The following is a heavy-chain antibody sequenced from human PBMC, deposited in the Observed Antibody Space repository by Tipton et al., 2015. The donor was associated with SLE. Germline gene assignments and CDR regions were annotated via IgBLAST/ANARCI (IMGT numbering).Heavy chain of an antibody. CDR2: INHSGST. V-gene: IGHV4-34*01. D-gene: IGHD6-6*01. J-gene: IGHJ3*02. Sequence: TLSLTCAVYGGSFSGYYWSWIRQPPGKGLEWIGEINHSGSTNYNPSLKSRVTISVDTSKNRFSLKLSSVTAADTAVYYCAREGGYSSSSDAFDIWGQGTMVTVSS. CDR3: AREGGYSSSSDAFDI. CDR1: GGSFSGYY.